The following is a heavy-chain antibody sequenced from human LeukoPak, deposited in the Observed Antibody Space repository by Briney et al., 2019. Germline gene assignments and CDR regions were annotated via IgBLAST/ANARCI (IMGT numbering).Heavy chain of an antibody. CDR1: GGSVSSYY. D-gene: IGHD5-12*01. CDR2: FSYSGNT. CDR3: ARGPLDSGYTYFDY. J-gene: IGHJ4*02. V-gene: IGHV4-59*02. Sequence: SETLSLTCTVSGGSVSSYYWSWIRQPPGKGLEWIGYFSYSGNTNYNPSLKSRVTISVDTSKNQFSLKLNSVTAADTAVYYCARGPLDSGYTYFDYWGQGTLVSVAS.